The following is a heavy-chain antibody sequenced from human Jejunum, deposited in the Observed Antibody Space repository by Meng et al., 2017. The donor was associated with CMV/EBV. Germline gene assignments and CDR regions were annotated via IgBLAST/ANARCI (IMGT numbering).Heavy chain of an antibody. V-gene: IGHV1-2*02. CDR2: INPNSGGT. CDR1: FSSYV. J-gene: IGHJ1*01. CDR3: ARGPNIVVVPAAKYFQH. D-gene: IGHD2-2*01. Sequence: FSSYVISWMRQAPGQGLEWMGWINPNSGGTNYAQKFQGRVTMTRDTSISTAYMELSRLRSDDTAVYYCARGPNIVVVPAAKYFQHWGQGTLVTVSS.